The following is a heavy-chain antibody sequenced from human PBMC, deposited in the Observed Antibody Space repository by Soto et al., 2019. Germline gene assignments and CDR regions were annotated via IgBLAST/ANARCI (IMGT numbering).Heavy chain of an antibody. CDR3: AKGSIYGVATAYFDY. Sequence: QVQLVESGGGVVQPGRSLRLSCAASGFTFSRYGMNWVRQAPGKGLEWVAVISYDGSNKYYADSVTGRFTITKDNSKNTLYLHMNSVRAEDTAVYCCAKGSIYGVATAYFDYWGQGTLVTVSS. V-gene: IGHV3-30*18. CDR1: GFTFSRYG. CDR2: ISYDGSNK. J-gene: IGHJ4*02. D-gene: IGHD3-3*01.